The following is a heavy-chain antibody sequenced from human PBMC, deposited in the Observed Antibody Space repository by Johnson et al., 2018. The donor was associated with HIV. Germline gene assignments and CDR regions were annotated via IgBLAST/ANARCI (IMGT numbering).Heavy chain of an antibody. J-gene: IGHJ3*02. CDR1: GFTFSSYA. Sequence: QMLLVESGGGVVQPGRSLRLSCAASGFTFSSYAMHWVRQAPGKGLEWVAVISYDGSNKYYADSVKGRFTISRDNSKNTLYLQMNSLRAEDTAVYYCAKDRTSAQSAFDIWGQGTMVTVSS. D-gene: IGHD1-1*01. CDR2: ISYDGSNK. V-gene: IGHV3-30-3*01. CDR3: AKDRTSAQSAFDI.